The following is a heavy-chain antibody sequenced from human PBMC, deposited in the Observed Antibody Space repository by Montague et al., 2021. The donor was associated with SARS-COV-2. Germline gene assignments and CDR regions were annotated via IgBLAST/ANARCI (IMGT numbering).Heavy chain of an antibody. D-gene: IGHD5-24*01. J-gene: IGHJ5*02. Sequence: TKYXPSLKSLVTISVDTSKNQFSVKVTSVYAADTAVNYCARQVGYNYGWLDPWGPGTLVPVSS. CDR3: ARQVGYNYGWLDP. V-gene: IGHV4-59*08. CDR2: T.